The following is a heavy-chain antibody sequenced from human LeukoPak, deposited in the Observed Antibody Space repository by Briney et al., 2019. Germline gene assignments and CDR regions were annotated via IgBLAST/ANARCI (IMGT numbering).Heavy chain of an antibody. CDR3: ARDTSSGCYSY. CDR1: GGSFSGYY. D-gene: IGHD3-22*01. J-gene: IGHJ4*02. Sequence: SETLSLTCSVYGGSFSGYYWTWIRQPPGKGLEWIGEINHSGSTNYNPSLKSRATISVDTSKNRFSLKLSSVTAADTAVYYCARDTSSGCYSYWGQGTLVTVSS. CDR2: INHSGST. V-gene: IGHV4-34*01.